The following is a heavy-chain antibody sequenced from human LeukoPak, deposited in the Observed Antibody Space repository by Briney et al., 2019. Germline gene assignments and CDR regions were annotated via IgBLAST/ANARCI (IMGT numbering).Heavy chain of an antibody. J-gene: IGHJ4*02. V-gene: IGHV4-59*12. CDR3: ARLRGLTTIFGSATPSYYFDY. CDR2: ISDIGSI. CDR1: GGSISSYY. D-gene: IGHD3-3*01. Sequence: SETLSLTCTVSGGSISSYYWSWIRQPPGKGLEWIAYISDIGSINYNPSLKSRVTISLDTSKNQFSLKLSSVTAADTAVYYCARLRGLTTIFGSATPSYYFDYWGQGTLVTVSS.